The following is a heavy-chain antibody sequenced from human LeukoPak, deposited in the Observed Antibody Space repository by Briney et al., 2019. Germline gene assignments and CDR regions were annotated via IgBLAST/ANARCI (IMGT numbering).Heavy chain of an antibody. CDR3: ARDRGVATILYYFDY. CDR2: ISSSSSYI. J-gene: IGHJ4*02. D-gene: IGHD5-12*01. V-gene: IGHV3-21*01. Sequence: GGSLRLSCAASGFAFSSFDMNWVRQAPGKGLEWVSSISSSSSYIYYADSVKGRFTISRDNAKNSLYLQMNSLRAEDTAVYYCARDRGVATILYYFDYWGQGTLVTVSS. CDR1: GFAFSSFD.